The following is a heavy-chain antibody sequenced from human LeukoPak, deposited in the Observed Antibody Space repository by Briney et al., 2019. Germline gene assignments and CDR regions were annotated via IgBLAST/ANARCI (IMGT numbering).Heavy chain of an antibody. CDR3: AKAKGGRESHDFDY. J-gene: IGHJ4*02. V-gene: IGHV3-23*01. D-gene: IGHD3-16*01. CDR2: ISGSGGST. Sequence: SGGSLRLSCAASGFTFSSYAMSWVRQAPGKGLEWVSAISGSGGSTYYADSVKGRFTISRDNSKNTLYLQMNSLRAEDTAVYYCAKAKGGRESHDFDYWGQGTLVTVSS. CDR1: GFTFSSYA.